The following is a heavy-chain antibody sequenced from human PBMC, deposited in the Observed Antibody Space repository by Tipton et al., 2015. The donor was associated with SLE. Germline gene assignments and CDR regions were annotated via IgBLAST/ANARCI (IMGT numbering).Heavy chain of an antibody. CDR2: INHSGST. Sequence: GLVKPSETLSLTCAAYGGSFSGYYWSWIRQPPGKGLEWIGEINHSGSTNYNPSLKSRVTISVDTSKNQFSLKLSSVTAAVTAVYYCARDIAVWGQGTLVTVSS. J-gene: IGHJ4*02. D-gene: IGHD2-15*01. CDR1: GGSFSGYY. V-gene: IGHV4-34*01. CDR3: ARDIAV.